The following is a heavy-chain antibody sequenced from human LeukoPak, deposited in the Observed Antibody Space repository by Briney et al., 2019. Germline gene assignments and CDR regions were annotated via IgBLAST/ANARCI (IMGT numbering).Heavy chain of an antibody. J-gene: IGHJ4*02. CDR2: IYPGDSDT. CDR3: ARVRGSGWTLYYFDY. V-gene: IGHV5-51*01. CDR1: GYSFTSYW. Sequence: GESLKISCKGSGYSFTSYWIGWVRQMPGKGLEWMGIIYPGDSDTRYSPSFQGQVTISADKSISTAYLQWSSLKASDTAMYYCARVRGSGWTLYYFDYWGQGTLVTVSS. D-gene: IGHD6-19*01.